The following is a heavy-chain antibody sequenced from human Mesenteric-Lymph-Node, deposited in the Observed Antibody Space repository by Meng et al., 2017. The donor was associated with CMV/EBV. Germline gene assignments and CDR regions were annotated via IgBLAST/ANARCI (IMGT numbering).Heavy chain of an antibody. D-gene: IGHD5-12*01. Sequence: KGSGGTFSRYAISWVRQAPGQGLEWMGGIIPIFGTANYAQKFQGRVTITADESTNTAYMELSSLRSEDTAVYYCARVGYSGYDFFDYWGQGTLVTVSS. CDR3: ARVGYSGYDFFDY. V-gene: IGHV1-69*01. J-gene: IGHJ4*02. CDR2: IIPIFGTA. CDR1: GGTFSRYA.